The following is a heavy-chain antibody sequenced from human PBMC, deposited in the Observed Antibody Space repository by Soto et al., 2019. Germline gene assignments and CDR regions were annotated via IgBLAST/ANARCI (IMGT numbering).Heavy chain of an antibody. D-gene: IGHD6-13*01. CDR1: SGSISSSNW. J-gene: IGHJ3*02. CDR2: IYHSGST. V-gene: IGHV4-4*02. CDR3: ARVGQQLAGPAFDI. Sequence: SETLSLTCAVSSGSISSSNWWSWVRQPPGKGLEWIGEIYHSGSTNYNPSLKSRVTISVDKSKNQFSLKLSSVTAADTAVYYCARVGQQLAGPAFDIWGQGTMVTVSS.